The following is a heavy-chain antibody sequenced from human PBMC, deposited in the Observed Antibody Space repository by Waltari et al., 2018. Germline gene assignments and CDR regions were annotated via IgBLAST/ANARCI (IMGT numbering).Heavy chain of an antibody. CDR1: GYSISSGYY. Sequence: QVQLQESGPGLVKPSETLSLTCTVSGYSISSGYYWGWIRQPPGKGLEWIGSIYHSGSTSYNPSPKSRVTISVDTSKNQFSLKLSSVPAADTAVYYCARDGGDYYDSSGYVDPWGQGTLVTVSS. CDR3: ARDGGDYYDSSGYVDP. J-gene: IGHJ5*02. D-gene: IGHD3-22*01. CDR2: IYHSGST. V-gene: IGHV4-38-2*02.